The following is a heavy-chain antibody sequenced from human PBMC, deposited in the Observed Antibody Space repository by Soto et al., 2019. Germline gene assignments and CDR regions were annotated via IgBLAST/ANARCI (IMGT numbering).Heavy chain of an antibody. CDR2: ISYTGSA. Sequence: LSLTCTVSGGSINYSYWTWIRQPPGKGLEWIGYISYTGSANYNASLKSRLTISVDTSKNQFSLKLSSVTAADTALYYCARVNYGDYYYGMDVWGQGTTVTVSS. J-gene: IGHJ6*02. V-gene: IGHV4-59*01. D-gene: IGHD4-17*01. CDR3: ARVNYGDYYYGMDV. CDR1: GGSINYSY.